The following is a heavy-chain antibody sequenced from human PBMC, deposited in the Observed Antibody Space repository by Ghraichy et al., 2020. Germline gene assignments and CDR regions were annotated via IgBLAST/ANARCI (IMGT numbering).Heavy chain of an antibody. Sequence: GSLRLSCAASGFTFSSYSMNWVRQAPGKGLEWVSYISSSSSTIYYADSVKGRFTISRDNAKNSLYLQMNSLRAEDTAVYYCARARSNYYGSGSQGSWGQGTLVTVSS. CDR1: GFTFSSYS. CDR2: ISSSSSTI. V-gene: IGHV3-48*01. CDR3: ARARSNYYGSGSQGS. J-gene: IGHJ5*02. D-gene: IGHD3-10*01.